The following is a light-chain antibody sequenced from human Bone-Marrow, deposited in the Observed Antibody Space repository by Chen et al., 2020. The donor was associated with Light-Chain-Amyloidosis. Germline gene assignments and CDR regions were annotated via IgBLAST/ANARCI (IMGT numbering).Light chain of an antibody. CDR2: EVT. CDR3: SSYTITNTMV. Sequence: QSALTQPASVSGSPGQSITISCTGTISDVGGDNHVSWYQQHPGQTPKLMIYEVTNRPAWEPDRFSGSKSDNTASLTISGLQTEDEADYFCSSYTITNTMVFGSGTRVTVL. J-gene: IGLJ1*01. CDR1: ISDVGGDNH. V-gene: IGLV2-14*01.